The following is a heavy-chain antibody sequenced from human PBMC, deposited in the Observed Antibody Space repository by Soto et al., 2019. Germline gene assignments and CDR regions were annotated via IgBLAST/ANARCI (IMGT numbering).Heavy chain of an antibody. Sequence: GGSLRLSCAASGFTFSSYEMSWVRQAPGKGLEWVSYITSGGTTVYYADSVKGRFTISRDNAKNSLFLQMNSLRAEDTAVYYCARDHGLNYVPNWIDPWGQGTLVTVSS. CDR1: GFTFSSYE. D-gene: IGHD3-10*02. J-gene: IGHJ5*02. V-gene: IGHV3-48*03. CDR3: ARDHGLNYVPNWIDP. CDR2: ITSGGTTV.